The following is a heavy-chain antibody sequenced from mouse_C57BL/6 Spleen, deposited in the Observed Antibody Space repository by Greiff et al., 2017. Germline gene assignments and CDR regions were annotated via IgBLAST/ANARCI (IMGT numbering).Heavy chain of an antibody. D-gene: IGHD4-1*01. CDR2: IYPRSGNT. J-gene: IGHJ2*01. Sequence: QVQLQQSGAELARPGASVKLSCKASGYTFTSYGISWVKQRTGQGLEWIGEIYPRSGNTYYNEKFKGKATLTADKSSSTAYMELRSLTSEDAAVYFCARWGPGGSEDYWGQGTTLTVSS. CDR1: GYTFTSYG. CDR3: ARWGPGGSEDY. V-gene: IGHV1-81*01.